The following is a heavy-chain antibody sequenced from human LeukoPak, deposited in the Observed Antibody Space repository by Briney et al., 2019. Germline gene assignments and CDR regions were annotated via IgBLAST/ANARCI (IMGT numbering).Heavy chain of an antibody. Sequence: GGSLRLSCVGSGFTFSSYWMSWVRQAPGRGLEWVGNIKQDGSEGYYVDSVKGRFTISRDNAKNSLYLQMNSLRAEDTAVYYCARGKTTVTPGYFDYGGQGTLVTVSP. CDR3: ARGKTTVTPGYFDY. V-gene: IGHV3-7*03. D-gene: IGHD4-17*01. CDR2: IKQDGSEG. CDR1: GFTFSSYW. J-gene: IGHJ4*02.